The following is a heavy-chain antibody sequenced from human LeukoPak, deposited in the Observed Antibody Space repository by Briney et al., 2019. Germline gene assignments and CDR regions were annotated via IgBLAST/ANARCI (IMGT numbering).Heavy chain of an antibody. CDR1: GGSISSYY. V-gene: IGHV4-59*08. J-gene: IGHJ4*02. CDR3: ARHSRLSGSLANFDY. D-gene: IGHD1-26*01. Sequence: PSETLSLTCTVSGGSISSYYWSWIRQPPGKGLEWIGYIFYSGSTNYNPSLKSRVTILVDTSKNQFSLKLSSVTAADTAVYYCARHSRLSGSLANFDYWGQGTLVTVSS. CDR2: IFYSGST.